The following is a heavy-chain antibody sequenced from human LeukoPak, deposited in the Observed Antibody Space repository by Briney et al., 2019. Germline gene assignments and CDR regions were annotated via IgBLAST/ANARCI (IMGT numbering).Heavy chain of an antibody. CDR2: ISIGSNFI. J-gene: IGHJ4*02. V-gene: IGHV3-21*06. CDR1: GLTFNHYS. CDR3: ASSYSTRWYGGSY. Sequence: PGGSLRLSCAVSGLTFNHYSMNWVRQAPGKGLEWVSSISIGSNFIYYADSVKGRFTISRDNDKSSLFLQMNSLRAEDTGVYYCASSYSTRWYGGSYWGQGTLVTVSS. D-gene: IGHD6-13*01.